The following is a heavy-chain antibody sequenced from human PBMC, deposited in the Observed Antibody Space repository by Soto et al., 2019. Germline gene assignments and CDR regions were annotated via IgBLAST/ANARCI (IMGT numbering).Heavy chain of an antibody. Sequence: AETLCLTCAVSGGSFSGYYWSWIRQPPGKGLEWIGEINHSGSTNYNPSLKSRVSISADTSKNLFSLKLSSVTAADTAVYYCARAPIWDDAFDIWGQGTRVTVS. J-gene: IGHJ3*02. V-gene: IGHV4-34*01. CDR1: GGSFSGYY. D-gene: IGHD7-27*01. CDR3: ARAPIWDDAFDI. CDR2: INHSGST.